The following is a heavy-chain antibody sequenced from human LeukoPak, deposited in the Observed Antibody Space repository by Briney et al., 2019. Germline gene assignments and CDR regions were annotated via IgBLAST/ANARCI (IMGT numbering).Heavy chain of an antibody. CDR1: GYTFTIYD. V-gene: IGHV1-8*03. D-gene: IGHD2-15*01. J-gene: IGHJ4*02. CDR2: MNPNSGNT. Sequence: ASVKVSCKASGYTFTIYDINWVRQATGQGLEWMGWMNPNSGNTGYAQKFQGRVTITRNTSISTPYMELSSLRSGDTAVYFCARGRWGVAEDHWGEGTLVTVSS. CDR3: ARGRWGVAEDH.